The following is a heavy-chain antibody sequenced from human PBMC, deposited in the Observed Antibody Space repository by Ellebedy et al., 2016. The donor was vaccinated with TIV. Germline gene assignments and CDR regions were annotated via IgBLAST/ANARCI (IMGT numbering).Heavy chain of an antibody. CDR2: IKSHADGGSV. J-gene: IGHJ4*02. D-gene: IGHD3-22*01. Sequence: GESLKISCAASGFTFANAWMSWVRRAPGKGLEWIGRIKSHADGGSVDYATVVKGRFIISRNDSQSRMYLQVSGLKTEDTAVYYCTTDSPAYFSGSPGYPFDYWGQGTLVTVSS. V-gene: IGHV3-15*01. CDR3: TTDSPAYFSGSPGYPFDY. CDR1: GFTFANAW.